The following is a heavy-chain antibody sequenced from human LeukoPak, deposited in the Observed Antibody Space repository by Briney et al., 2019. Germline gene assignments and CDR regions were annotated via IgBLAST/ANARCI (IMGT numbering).Heavy chain of an antibody. CDR1: GYTFTGYY. V-gene: IGHV1-2*02. Sequence: ASVRVSCKASGYTFTGYYMHWVRQAPGQGREWMGWINPNSGGTNYAQKFQDRVTMTRDTSISTAYMELSRLRSDDTAVYYCARLDTQWEPFSRVADYWGQGTLVTVSS. CDR2: INPNSGGT. J-gene: IGHJ4*02. D-gene: IGHD1-26*01. CDR3: ARLDTQWEPFSRVADY.